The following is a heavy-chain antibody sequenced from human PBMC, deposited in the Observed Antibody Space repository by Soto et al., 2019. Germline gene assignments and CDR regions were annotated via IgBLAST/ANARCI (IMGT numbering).Heavy chain of an antibody. J-gene: IGHJ4*02. D-gene: IGHD6-19*01. CDR2: IYYSGST. Sequence: SETLSLTCTVSGGSISSGGYYWSWIRQHPGKGLEWIGYIYYSGSTYYNPSLKSRVTISVDTSKNQFSLKLSSVTAADTAVYYCARSMQWLIQSLDHWGQGTLVTVSS. CDR3: ARSMQWLIQSLDH. CDR1: GGSISSGGYY. V-gene: IGHV4-31*03.